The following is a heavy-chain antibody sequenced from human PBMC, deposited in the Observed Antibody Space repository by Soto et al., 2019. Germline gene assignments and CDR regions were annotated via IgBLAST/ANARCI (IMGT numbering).Heavy chain of an antibody. Sequence: GGSLRLSCAASGFTFSSYSMNWVRQAPGKGLEWVSYISSSSSTIYYADSVKGRFTISRDNAKNSLYLQMNSLRDEDTAVYYCARGPQYYYDSSGYYPHTFDIWGQGTMVTVSS. CDR1: GFTFSSYS. CDR2: ISSSSSTI. CDR3: ARGPQYYYDSSGYYPHTFDI. V-gene: IGHV3-48*02. D-gene: IGHD3-22*01. J-gene: IGHJ3*02.